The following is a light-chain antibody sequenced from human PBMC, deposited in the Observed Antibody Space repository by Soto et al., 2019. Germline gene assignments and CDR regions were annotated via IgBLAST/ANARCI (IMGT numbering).Light chain of an antibody. Sequence: DIQMTQSPSTLPASVGDRVTITCRANQSISTWLAWYQQKPGKAPKFLIYDASNLESGVPSRFSGSGSGTEYTLTISSLRPDDFATYYCQQYSSYWTFGQGTKVDI. J-gene: IGKJ1*01. CDR1: QSISTW. CDR2: DAS. CDR3: QQYSSYWT. V-gene: IGKV1-5*01.